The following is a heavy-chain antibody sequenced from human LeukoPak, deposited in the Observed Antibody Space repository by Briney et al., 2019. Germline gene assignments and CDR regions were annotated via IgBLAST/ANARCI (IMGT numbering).Heavy chain of an antibody. V-gene: IGHV3-48*03. J-gene: IGHJ2*01. Sequence: GGSLRLSCAASGFIVSSYEMNWVRQAPGKGPEWVSYISSSGRTIFYADSVKGRFTISRGNAKNSLYLQMNSLRAEDTAVYYCARRFDLWGRGTLVTVSS. CDR1: GFIVSSYE. CDR3: ARRFDL. CDR2: ISSSGRTI.